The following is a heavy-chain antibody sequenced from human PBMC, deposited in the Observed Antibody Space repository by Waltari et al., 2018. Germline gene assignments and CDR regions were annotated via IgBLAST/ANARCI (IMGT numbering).Heavy chain of an antibody. J-gene: IGHJ6*02. CDR3: AREGGYCSGGSCYSEEYYGMDV. V-gene: IGHV4-61*09. Sequence: QVQLQESGPGLVKPSQTLSLTCTVSGGSISSGSYYWRWIRQPAGKGLEWIGYIYTSGSTNYNPSLKSRVTISVDTSKNQFSLKLSSVTAADTAVYYCAREGGYCSGGSCYSEEYYGMDVWGQGTTVTVSS. CDR2: IYTSGST. CDR1: GGSISSGSYY. D-gene: IGHD2-15*01.